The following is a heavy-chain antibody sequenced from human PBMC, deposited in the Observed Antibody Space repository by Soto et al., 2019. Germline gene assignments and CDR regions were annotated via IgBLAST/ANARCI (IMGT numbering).Heavy chain of an antibody. CDR2: IIPIFGTA. D-gene: IGHD6-13*01. Sequence: QVQLVQSGAEVKKPGSSVKVSCKASGGTFSSYAISWVRQAPGQGLEWMGGIIPIFGTANYAQKFQGRVTITADESTSKAYMELSSLRSEETAVYYCARLCPPAAAGYAEDSNWFDPWGQGTLVTVSS. CDR3: ARLCPPAAAGYAEDSNWFDP. CDR1: GGTFSSYA. V-gene: IGHV1-69*01. J-gene: IGHJ5*02.